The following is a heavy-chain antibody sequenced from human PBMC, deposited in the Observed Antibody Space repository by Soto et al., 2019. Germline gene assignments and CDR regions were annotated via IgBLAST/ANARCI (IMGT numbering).Heavy chain of an antibody. CDR1: GGSISSGDYY. CDR3: ARDRITMVRGEVLNYFDY. D-gene: IGHD3-10*01. J-gene: IGHJ4*02. V-gene: IGHV4-30-4*01. Sequence: QVQLQESGPGLVKPSQTLSLTCTVSGGSISSGDYYWSWIRQPPGKGLEWIGYIYYSGSTYYNPSLKSRVTISVDTSKNQFSLKLSSVTAADTAVYYCARDRITMVRGEVLNYFDYWGQGTLVTVSS. CDR2: IYYSGST.